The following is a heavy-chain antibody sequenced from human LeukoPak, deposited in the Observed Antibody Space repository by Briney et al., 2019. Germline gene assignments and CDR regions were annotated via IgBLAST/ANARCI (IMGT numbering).Heavy chain of an antibody. CDR2: ISSNGGST. CDR3: ARVRGIAVAGLADY. D-gene: IGHD6-19*01. V-gene: IGHV3-64*01. Sequence: GGSLRLSCAASGFTFSSYAMRWVRQAPGKGLEYVSAISSNGGSTYYANSVKGRFTISRDNSKNTLYLQMGSLRAEDMAVYYCARVRGIAVAGLADYWGQGTLVTVSS. J-gene: IGHJ4*02. CDR1: GFTFSSYA.